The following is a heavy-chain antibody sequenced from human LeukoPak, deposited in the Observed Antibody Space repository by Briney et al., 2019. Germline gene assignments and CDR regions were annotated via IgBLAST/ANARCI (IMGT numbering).Heavy chain of an antibody. J-gene: IGHJ4*02. CDR1: GYPFTTYY. D-gene: IGHD4-17*01. CDR2: INPKNGDT. CDR3: ARAGYDNGDSCDY. V-gene: IGHV1-2*02. Sequence: ASVKVSCKASGYPFTTYYIHWVRQAPGQGLEWMGCINPKNGDTNYAQKFQGRVTMTRDTSIATAYMEVSRLRSDDTAVYFCARAGYDNGDSCDYWGQRTLVTVSS.